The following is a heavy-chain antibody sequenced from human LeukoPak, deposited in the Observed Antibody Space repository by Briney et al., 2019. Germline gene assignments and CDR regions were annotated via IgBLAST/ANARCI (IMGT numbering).Heavy chain of an antibody. CDR2: IYTSGST. J-gene: IGHJ6*03. V-gene: IGHV4-61*02. CDR1: GGSISSGSYY. CDR3: AREIVVVPAAMIPPYYYYMDV. D-gene: IGHD2-2*01. Sequence: SETLSLTCTVSGGSISSGSYYWSWIRQPAGKGLEWIGRIYTSGSTNYNPSLKSRVTISVDTSKNQFSLKLSSVTAADTAVYYCAREIVVVPAAMIPPYYYYMDVRGKGTTVTVSS.